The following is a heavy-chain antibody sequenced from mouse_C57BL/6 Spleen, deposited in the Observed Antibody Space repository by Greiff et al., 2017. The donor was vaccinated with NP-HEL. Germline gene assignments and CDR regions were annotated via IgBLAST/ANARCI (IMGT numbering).Heavy chain of an antibody. J-gene: IGHJ1*03. D-gene: IGHD1-1*01. Sequence: VQLQQSGAELVKPGASVKMSCKASGYTFTTYPIEWMKQNHGKSLEWIGNFHPYNDDTKYNEKFKGKATLTVEKSSSTVYLELSRLTSDDSSVYYCARGVHYYGSSFWYFDVWGTGTTVTVSS. CDR1: GYTFTTYP. CDR3: ARGVHYYGSSFWYFDV. V-gene: IGHV1-47*01. CDR2: FHPYNDDT.